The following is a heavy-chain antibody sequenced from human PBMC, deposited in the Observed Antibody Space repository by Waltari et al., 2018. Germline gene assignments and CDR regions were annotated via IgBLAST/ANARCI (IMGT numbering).Heavy chain of an antibody. CDR2: INPNSGGT. J-gene: IGHJ6*02. V-gene: IGHV1-2*06. Sequence: VQLVQSGAEVKKPGATVKISCKASGYTFTGYYMHWVRQAPGQGLEWMGRINPNSGGTNYAQKFQGRVTMTRDTSISTAYMELSRLRSDDTAVYYCAWSVGYYYGMDVWGQGTTVTVSS. CDR1: GYTFTGYY. CDR3: AWSVGYYYGMDV. D-gene: IGHD1-26*01.